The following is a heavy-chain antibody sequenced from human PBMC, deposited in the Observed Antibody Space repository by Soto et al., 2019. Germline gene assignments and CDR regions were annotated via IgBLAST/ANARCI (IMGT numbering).Heavy chain of an antibody. CDR2: ISSGSTNI. Sequence: GGSLRRSCAASGFSCSTSTMNWVRQAPGKGLEWVSYISSGSTNIYYADSVKDRFTISRENGKNSLYLQMSSLRDEDTAVYYCARVRRNDASDYYGMDVWGQGTAVTVSS. CDR1: GFSCSTST. J-gene: IGHJ6*02. CDR3: ARVRRNDASDYYGMDV. V-gene: IGHV3-48*02. D-gene: IGHD1-1*01.